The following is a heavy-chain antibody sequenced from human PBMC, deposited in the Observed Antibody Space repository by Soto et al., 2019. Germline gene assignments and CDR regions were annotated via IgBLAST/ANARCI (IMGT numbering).Heavy chain of an antibody. V-gene: IGHV4-61*01. CDR1: GGSVSSGSYY. J-gene: IGHJ6*02. D-gene: IGHD6-13*01. CDR2: IYYSGST. CDR3: ARDVPGIAAAGGYYYYYGMDV. Sequence: PSETLSLTCTVSGGSVSSGSYYWSWIRQPPWKGLEWIGYIYYSGSTNYNPSLKSRVTISVDTSKNQFSLKLSSVTAADTAVYYCARDVPGIAAAGGYYYYYGMDVWGQGTTVTVSS.